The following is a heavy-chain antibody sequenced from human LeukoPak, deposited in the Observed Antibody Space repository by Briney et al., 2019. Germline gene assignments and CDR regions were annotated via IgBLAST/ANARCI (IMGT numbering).Heavy chain of an antibody. CDR3: ARRREPSSSWYFYYYYYYMDV. V-gene: IGHV4-34*01. Sequence: SETLSLTCAVYGGSFSGYYWSWIRQPPGKGLGWIGEINHSGSTNYNPSLKSRVTISVDTSKNQFSLKLSSVTAADTAVYYCARRREPSSSWYFYYYYYYMDVWGKGTTVTISS. CDR1: GGSFSGYY. CDR2: INHSGST. D-gene: IGHD6-13*01. J-gene: IGHJ6*03.